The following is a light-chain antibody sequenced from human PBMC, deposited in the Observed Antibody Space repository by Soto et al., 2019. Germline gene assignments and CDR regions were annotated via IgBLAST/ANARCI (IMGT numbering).Light chain of an antibody. J-gene: IGKJ1*01. CDR1: QGISHY. CDR2: KAS. CDR3: QHYNSYSEA. Sequence: DIQMTQSPSAMSASVGDRVTITCRASQGISHYLAWFQQKPGKAPKLLIYKASTLKSGVPSRFSGSGSGTEFTLTISSLQPDDFATYYCQHYNSYSEAFGQGTKVDIK. V-gene: IGKV1-17*03.